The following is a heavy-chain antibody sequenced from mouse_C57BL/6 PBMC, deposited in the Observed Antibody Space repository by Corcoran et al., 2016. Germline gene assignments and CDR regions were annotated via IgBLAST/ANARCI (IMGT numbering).Heavy chain of an antibody. CDR2: IYPGDGDT. CDR3: ARGTDYDWYFDV. CDR1: GYAFSSYW. V-gene: IGHV1-80*01. J-gene: IGHJ1*03. D-gene: IGHD2-4*01. Sequence: QVQLQQSGAELVKPGASVKISCKASGYAFSSYWMNWVKQRPGKGLEWIGQIYPGDGDTNYNGKFKGKATLTADKSSSTAYMQLSSLTSEDSAVYFCARGTDYDWYFDVWGTGTTVTVSS.